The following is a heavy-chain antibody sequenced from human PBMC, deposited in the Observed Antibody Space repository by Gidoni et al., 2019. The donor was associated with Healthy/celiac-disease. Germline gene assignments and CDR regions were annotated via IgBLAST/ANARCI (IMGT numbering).Heavy chain of an antibody. J-gene: IGHJ6*02. V-gene: IGHV4-34*01. D-gene: IGHD3-22*01. CDR2: INHSGST. Sequence: VQLQQLCAGLLKPSETLSLTFAVHGGSFSVSFLSCTLRPPGKGLEWIGEINHSGSTNYNTALKSRVTISVDTSKNQCSLKLSSVTAADTAVYYCARQRYYYDSSGYYFRADYYYYGMDVGGQGTTVTVSS. CDR1: GGSFSVSF. CDR3: ARQRYYYDSSGYYFRADYYYYGMDV.